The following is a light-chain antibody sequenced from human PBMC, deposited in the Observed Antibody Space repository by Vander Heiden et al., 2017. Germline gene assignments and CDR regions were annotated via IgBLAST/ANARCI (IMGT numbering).Light chain of an antibody. CDR1: QSISSY. CDR2: AAS. CDR3: QQSYSTPST. J-gene: IGKJ1*01. Sequence: DLQMTTSPSSLSASVGARVTLTCRASQSISSYVNWYQQKPGKAPKLLIYAASSLQSGVPSRFSGSGSGTDFTLTICSLQPEDFATYYCQQSYSTPSTFGQGTKVEIK. V-gene: IGKV1-39*01.